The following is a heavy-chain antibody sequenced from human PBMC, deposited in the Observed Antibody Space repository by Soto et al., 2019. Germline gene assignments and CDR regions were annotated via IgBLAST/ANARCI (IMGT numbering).Heavy chain of an antibody. CDR2: ISSTTNYI. J-gene: IGHJ4*02. V-gene: IGHV3-21*06. CDR3: ARESEDLTSNFDY. Sequence: PGGSLRLSCAASGFTFTRYSMNWVRRAPGKGLEWVSSISSTTNYIYYGDSMKGRFTISRDNAKNSLYREMNSLRAEDTAVYYCARESEDLTSNFDYWGQGTLVTVSS. CDR1: GFTFTRYS.